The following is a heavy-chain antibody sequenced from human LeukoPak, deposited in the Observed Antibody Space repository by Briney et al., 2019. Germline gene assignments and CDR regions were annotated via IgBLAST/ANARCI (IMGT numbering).Heavy chain of an antibody. Sequence: SETLSLTCTVSGYSISSGYYWGWIRQPPGKGLEWIGEINHSGSTNYNPSLKSRVTISVDTSKNQFSLKLSSVTAADTAVYYCARGREYSNYYYYMDVWGKGTTVTVSS. CDR1: GYSISSGYY. D-gene: IGHD2-15*01. CDR3: ARGREYSNYYYYMDV. CDR2: INHSGST. V-gene: IGHV4-38-2*02. J-gene: IGHJ6*03.